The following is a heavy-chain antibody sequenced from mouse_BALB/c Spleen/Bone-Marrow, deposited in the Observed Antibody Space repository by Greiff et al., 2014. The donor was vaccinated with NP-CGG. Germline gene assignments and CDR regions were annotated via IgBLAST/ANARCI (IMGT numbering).Heavy chain of an antibody. V-gene: IGHV1-22*01. CDR1: GYSFTDYT. D-gene: IGHD1-1*02. J-gene: IGHJ2*01. Sequence: VQLKESGPELVKPGSSVKMSCKTSGYSFTDYTIHWVMQSHGKSLEWIGDFNPNNGGTDYNQKFQDKATLTVDKSSRTAFMEFRSLTFEDSAVYYCARARWYDYWGQGTTLAVSS. CDR3: ARARWYDY. CDR2: FNPNNGGT.